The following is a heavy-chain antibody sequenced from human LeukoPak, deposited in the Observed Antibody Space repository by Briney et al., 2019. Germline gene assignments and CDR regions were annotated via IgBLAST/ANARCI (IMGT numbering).Heavy chain of an antibody. CDR2: SGSGYST. Sequence: GGSLRLSCAASGFIFSNYAMSWVRQAPGKELEWVSVSGSGYSTYYADSVKGRFNVSRDNSKNTLYLQMNSLRAEDTAVYYCAKKITEAGHNWFDPWGQGTLVTVSS. CDR1: GFIFSNYA. J-gene: IGHJ5*02. D-gene: IGHD6-13*01. V-gene: IGHV3-23*01. CDR3: AKKITEAGHNWFDP.